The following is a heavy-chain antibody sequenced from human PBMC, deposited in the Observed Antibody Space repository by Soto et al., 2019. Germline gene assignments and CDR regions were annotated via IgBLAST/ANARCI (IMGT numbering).Heavy chain of an antibody. J-gene: IGHJ4*02. V-gene: IGHV3-21*01. CDR1: GFTFSSYA. D-gene: IGHD1-26*01. CDR3: ARVPDAEYSGNYHTPRSLDS. CDR2: ISSSSKYI. Sequence: GGSLRLSCIGSGFTFSSYAMNWVRQAPGKGLEWVSSISSSSKYIYYTDSVKGRFTISRDNAKNSLYLQMNGLRAEDTALYYCARVPDAEYSGNYHTPRSLDSWGQGTQVTVSS.